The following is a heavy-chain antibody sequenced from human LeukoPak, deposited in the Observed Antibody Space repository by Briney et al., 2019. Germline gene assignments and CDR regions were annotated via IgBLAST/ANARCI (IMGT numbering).Heavy chain of an antibody. D-gene: IGHD6-19*01. J-gene: IGHJ4*02. CDR3: ARDGGVYSSGWFDY. V-gene: IGHV3-30-3*01. CDR1: GFTFSTYA. CDR2: ISYDGSNK. Sequence: PGRSLTLSCAASGFTFSTYAIHWVRQAPGKGLEWVSVISYDGSNKFYADSVKGRFTISRDNSKNTLYLQMNSLRAEDTAVYYCARDGGVYSSGWFDYWGQGTLVIVSS.